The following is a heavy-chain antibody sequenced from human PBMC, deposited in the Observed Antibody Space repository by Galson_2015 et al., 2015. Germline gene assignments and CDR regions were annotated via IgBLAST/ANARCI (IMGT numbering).Heavy chain of an antibody. V-gene: IGHV3-7*01. CDR3: AREEGITGIPPVYYFDY. CDR2: IKQDGSEK. J-gene: IGHJ4*02. CDR1: GFTFSSYW. D-gene: IGHD1-20*01. Sequence: SLRLSCAASGFTFSSYWMSWVRQAPGKGLEWVANIKQDGSEKYYVDSVKGRFTISRDNAKNSLYLQMNSLRAEDTAVYYCAREEGITGIPPVYYFDYWGQGTLVTVSS.